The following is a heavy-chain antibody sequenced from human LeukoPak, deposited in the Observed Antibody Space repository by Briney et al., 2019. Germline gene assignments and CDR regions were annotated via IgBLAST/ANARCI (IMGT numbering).Heavy chain of an antibody. CDR1: GGSISSGGYY. Sequence: SETLSLTCTVSGGSISSGGYYWSWIRQPPGKGLEWIGEINHSGSTNYNPSLKSRVTISVDTSKNQFSLKLSSVTAADTAVYYCARAKHCSSTSCYTAGGYYYYGMDVWGQGTTVTVSS. V-gene: IGHV4-39*07. CDR3: ARAKHCSSTSCYTAGGYYYYGMDV. D-gene: IGHD2-2*02. CDR2: INHSGST. J-gene: IGHJ6*02.